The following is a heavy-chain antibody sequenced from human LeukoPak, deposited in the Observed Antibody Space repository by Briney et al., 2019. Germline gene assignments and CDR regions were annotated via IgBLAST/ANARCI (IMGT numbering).Heavy chain of an antibody. D-gene: IGHD3-10*01. CDR3: ARVYGSRSKRGQGFDY. J-gene: IGHJ4*02. CDR2: MNQDGSEK. Sequence: PGGSLRLSCASSGFTFSNYWMNWVRQAPGKGLEWVANMNQDGSEKYYVDSVKGRFTISRDNAKNSLYLQMNSLRAEDTAVYYCARVYGSRSKRGQGFDYWGQGTLVTVSS. CDR1: GFTFSNYW. V-gene: IGHV3-7*01.